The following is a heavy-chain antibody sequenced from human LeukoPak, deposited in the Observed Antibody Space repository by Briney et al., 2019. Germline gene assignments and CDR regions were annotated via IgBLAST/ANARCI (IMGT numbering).Heavy chain of an antibody. V-gene: IGHV3-33*01. CDR1: GFIFSSYG. J-gene: IGHJ4*02. CDR2: IWHDGSAE. D-gene: IGHD6-19*01. CDR3: ARDSRGGWSGYFDF. Sequence: PGGSLRLSCAASGFIFSSYGMYWVRRAPGKGLEWVAVIWHDGSAEFYADSVKGRFSISRDDSKNTVYLQMNSLRAEDTALYYCARDSRGGWSGYFDFWGQGTLVTVSS.